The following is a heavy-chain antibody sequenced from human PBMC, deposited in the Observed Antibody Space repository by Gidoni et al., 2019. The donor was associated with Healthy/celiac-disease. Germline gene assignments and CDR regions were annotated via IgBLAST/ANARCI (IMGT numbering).Heavy chain of an antibody. D-gene: IGHD3-9*01. J-gene: IGHJ4*02. CDR2: IRSKANSYAT. CDR1: GFTFSGSA. V-gene: IGHV3-73*01. Sequence: VQLVESGGGLVQPGGSLKLSCAASGFTFSGSAMHWVRPASGKGLEWVGRIRSKANSYATAYAASVKGRFTISRDDSKNTAYLQMNSLKTEDTAVYYCTRRDYDILTGYTDYWGQGTLVTVSS. CDR3: TRRDYDILTGYTDY.